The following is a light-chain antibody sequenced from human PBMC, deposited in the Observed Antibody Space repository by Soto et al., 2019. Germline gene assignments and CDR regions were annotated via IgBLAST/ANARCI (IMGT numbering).Light chain of an antibody. Sequence: EIVLTQSPGTLSLSPGERATLSCRASRYLSSSYLAWYQQKPGQTPRLLIYGASGRAAGIPDRCSGSGSGTDCSLTISRLEPEDSAVYYCQQYGSSWGTFGGGTEVEIK. CDR2: GAS. V-gene: IGKV3-20*01. CDR3: QQYGSSWGT. J-gene: IGKJ4*01. CDR1: RYLSSSY.